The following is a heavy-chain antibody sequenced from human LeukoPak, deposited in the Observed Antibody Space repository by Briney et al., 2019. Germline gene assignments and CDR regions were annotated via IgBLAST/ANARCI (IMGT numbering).Heavy chain of an antibody. Sequence: GGSLRLSCAASGFTFSSYWMSWVRQAPGKGLEWVANIKQDGSEKYYVDSVKGRFTISRDNAKNSLYLQMNSLRAEDTAVYYCAKDGGGYSGSYIGPKRFYYFDYWGQGTLVTVSS. J-gene: IGHJ4*02. CDR1: GFTFSSYW. CDR2: IKQDGSEK. CDR3: AKDGGGYSGSYIGPKRFYYFDY. D-gene: IGHD1-26*01. V-gene: IGHV3-7*03.